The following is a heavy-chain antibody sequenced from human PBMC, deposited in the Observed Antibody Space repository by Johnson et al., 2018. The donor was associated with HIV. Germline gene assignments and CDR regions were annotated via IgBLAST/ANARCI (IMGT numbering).Heavy chain of an antibody. D-gene: IGHD6-6*01. Sequence: EVQLVESGGGLVQPGGSLRLSCAASGFTFSVYWMSWVRQAPGKGLEWVANIKQDGSNKYYADPVTGRFTISRDNSKNTLYLQMNSLRAEDTAVYYCAKRVPSKQLVDAFDIWGQGTMVTVSS. CDR3: AKRVPSKQLVDAFDI. V-gene: IGHV3-7*02. CDR1: GFTFSVYW. CDR2: IKQDGSNK. J-gene: IGHJ3*02.